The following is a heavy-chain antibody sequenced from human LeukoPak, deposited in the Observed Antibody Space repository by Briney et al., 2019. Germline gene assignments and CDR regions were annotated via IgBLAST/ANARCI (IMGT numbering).Heavy chain of an antibody. CDR2: YGGGST. V-gene: IGHV3-53*01. CDR3: ASWPVGWYGEDS. CDR1: GLSVSSNF. Sequence: GGSLRLSCAATGLSVSSNFMSWVRQAPGKGLEWVSVYGGGSTYYADSVKGRSTISRDTPKNTLYLQMNSLRVEDTAVYYCASWPVGWYGEDSWGQGTLVTVSS. D-gene: IGHD6-19*01. J-gene: IGHJ4*02.